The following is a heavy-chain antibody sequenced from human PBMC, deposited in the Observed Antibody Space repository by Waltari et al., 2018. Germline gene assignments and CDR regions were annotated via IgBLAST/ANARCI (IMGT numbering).Heavy chain of an antibody. CDR1: GGSFRGYY. CDR2: INHAGNT. V-gene: IGHV4-34*01. D-gene: IGHD2-15*01. J-gene: IGHJ6*02. Sequence: QVHLQQWGAGLLKASETLSLTCAVDGGSFRGYYCSWVRQTPGQGLGWIGEINHAGNTNFNPSLKSRVVISEDTSKSQFYLKLTFVTAADTGVYYCARLEDCSGGNCYSANNHPVDVWGQGTSVTVSS. CDR3: ARLEDCSGGNCYSANNHPVDV.